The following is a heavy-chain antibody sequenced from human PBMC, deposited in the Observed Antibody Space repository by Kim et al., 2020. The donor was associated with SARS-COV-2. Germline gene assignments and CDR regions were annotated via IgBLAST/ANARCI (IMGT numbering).Heavy chain of an antibody. V-gene: IGHV3-30*07. D-gene: IGHD2-2*01. CDR3: ARDGDIVVVPAAHDAFDI. Sequence: KGRFTISRDNSKNTLYLQMNSLRAEDTGVYYCARDGDIVVVPAAHDAFDIWGQGTMVTVSS. J-gene: IGHJ3*02.